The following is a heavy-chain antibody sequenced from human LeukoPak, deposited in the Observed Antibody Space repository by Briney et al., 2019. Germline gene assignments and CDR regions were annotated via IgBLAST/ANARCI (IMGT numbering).Heavy chain of an antibody. CDR1: GFTFSSYS. Sequence: GGSLRLSCAASGFTFSSYSMNWVRQAPGKGLEWVSSISSSSSYIYYADSVKGRFTISRDNAKNSLYLQMNSLRAEDTAVYYCARDLAVGATGFDPWGHGTLVTVSS. V-gene: IGHV3-21*01. CDR3: ARDLAVGATGFDP. D-gene: IGHD1-26*01. J-gene: IGHJ5*02. CDR2: ISSSSSYI.